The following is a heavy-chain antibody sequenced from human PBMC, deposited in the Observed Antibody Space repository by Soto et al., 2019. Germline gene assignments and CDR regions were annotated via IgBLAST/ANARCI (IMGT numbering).Heavy chain of an antibody. V-gene: IGHV1-18*01. D-gene: IGHD3-3*01. CDR1: GYSFTSYG. J-gene: IGHJ5*02. CDR2: ISAYNGNT. Sequence: ALVKVSCKASGYSFTSYGISWVRQAPGQGLEWMGWISAYNGNTNYAQKLQGRVTMTTDTSTSTAYMELRSLRSDDTAVYYCARSSLRRIFGVVITNWFDPWGQGTLVTVSS. CDR3: ARSSLRRIFGVVITNWFDP.